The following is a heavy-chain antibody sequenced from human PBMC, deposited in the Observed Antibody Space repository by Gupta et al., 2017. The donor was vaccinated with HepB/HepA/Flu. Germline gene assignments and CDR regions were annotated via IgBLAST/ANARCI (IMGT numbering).Heavy chain of an antibody. CDR1: GVSITSCY. V-gene: IGHV4-59*01. J-gene: IGHJ6*03. CDR3: AREGDYKYYYYIDV. CDR2: ADSSGNT. Sequence: QVRLQESGPALVKPSETLSLTCTVSGVSITSCYWSWIRQSPGKGQEWIGYADSSGNTNYSPSLESRVSISVDTSKNQFSLRLTSVTAADSAVYFGAREGDYKYYYYIDVWGTGTTVSVSS. D-gene: IGHD4-11*01.